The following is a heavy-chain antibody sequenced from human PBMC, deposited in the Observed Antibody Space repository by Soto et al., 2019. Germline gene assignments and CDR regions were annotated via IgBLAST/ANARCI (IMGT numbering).Heavy chain of an antibody. J-gene: IGHJ4*02. Sequence: SETLSLTCTVSGDSISSGGYYWSWIRQHPGKGLEWIGYIYYSGSTYYNPSLKSRVTISVDTSKNQFSLKLSSVTAAVTAVYYCARDPLLTSGAIDWGQGTLVTVSS. CDR1: GDSISSGGYY. CDR3: ARDPLLTSGAID. CDR2: IYYSGST. D-gene: IGHD2-15*01. V-gene: IGHV4-31*03.